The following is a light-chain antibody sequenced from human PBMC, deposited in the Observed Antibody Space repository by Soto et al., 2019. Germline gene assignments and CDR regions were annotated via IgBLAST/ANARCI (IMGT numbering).Light chain of an antibody. V-gene: IGKV1-39*01. CDR3: QQSYRTPPYS. CDR1: QSISSY. Sequence: DIQMTQSPSSLSSSVGDRVTITCRASQSISSYLNWYQQKPGQAPKLLIYAASSLQSGVPSRFSGSGSRTDFTLTISSLQPEDFATYYCQQSYRTPPYSFGQGTKLAIK. CDR2: AAS. J-gene: IGKJ2*01.